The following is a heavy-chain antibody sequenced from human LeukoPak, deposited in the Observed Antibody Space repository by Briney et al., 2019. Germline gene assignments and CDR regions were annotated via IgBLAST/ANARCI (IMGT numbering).Heavy chain of an antibody. CDR3: ARGIAAAGPGDY. CDR1: GYTFTGYY. V-gene: IGHV1-46*01. J-gene: IGHJ4*02. Sequence: ASVKVSCKASGYTFTGYYMHWVRQAPGQGLEWMGIINPSGGSTSYAQKFQGRVTMTRDTSTSTVYMELSSLRSEDTVVYYCARGIAAAGPGDYWGQGTLVTVSS. CDR2: INPSGGST. D-gene: IGHD6-13*01.